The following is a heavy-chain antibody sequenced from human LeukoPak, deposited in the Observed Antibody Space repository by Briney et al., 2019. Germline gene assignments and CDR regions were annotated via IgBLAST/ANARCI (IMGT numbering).Heavy chain of an antibody. CDR1: GGTFSSYA. D-gene: IGHD3-22*01. V-gene: IGHV1-69*05. J-gene: IGHJ4*02. Sequence: GASVKVPCKASGGTFSSYAISWVRQAPGQGLEWMGRIIPIFGTANYAQKFQGRVTITTDESTSTAYMELSSLRSEDTAVYYCARDARFYYDSSGYYFDYWGQGTLVTVSS. CDR2: IIPIFGTA. CDR3: ARDARFYYDSSGYYFDY.